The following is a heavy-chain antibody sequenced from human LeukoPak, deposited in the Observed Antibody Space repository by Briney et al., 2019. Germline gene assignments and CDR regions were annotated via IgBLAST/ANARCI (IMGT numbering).Heavy chain of an antibody. CDR1: GGSISSYY. D-gene: IGHD2-15*01. J-gene: IGHJ4*02. CDR3: ARGYRYCSGGSCYDY. V-gene: IGHV4-59*01. Sequence: SSETLSLTCTVSGGSISSYYWSWIRQPPGKGLEWIGYIYYSGSTNYNPSLKSRVTISVDTSKNQFSLKLSSVTAADTAVYYCARGYRYCSGGSCYDYWGQGTLVTVSP. CDR2: IYYSGST.